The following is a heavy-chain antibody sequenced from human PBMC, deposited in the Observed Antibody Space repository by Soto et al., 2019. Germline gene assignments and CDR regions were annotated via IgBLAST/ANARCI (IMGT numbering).Heavy chain of an antibody. V-gene: IGHV1-46*01. CDR2: LNPKGGES. CDR1: GYRFVDYY. CDR3: ARGRGLGGLTIFGVVTPFNWFDP. J-gene: IGHJ5*02. Sequence: ASVKVSCKASGYRFVDYYIHWVRQAPGQGLEWMGILNPKGGESKYAQKFQGRVTMTMDTSTSTVYMDLRSLTSEDTAVYYCARGRGLGGLTIFGVVTPFNWFDPWGQGTLVTVS. D-gene: IGHD3-3*01.